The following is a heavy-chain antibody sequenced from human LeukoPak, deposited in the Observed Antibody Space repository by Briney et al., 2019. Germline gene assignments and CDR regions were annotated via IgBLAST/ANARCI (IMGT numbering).Heavy chain of an antibody. J-gene: IGHJ4*02. CDR2: IFYAGST. D-gene: IGHD5-18*01. CDR3: AGGDRGYSYGPLDY. V-gene: IGHV4-59*08. Sequence: PSDTLSLTCTVSGGSIRSYYWSWIRQPPGKGLEWIGYIFYAGSTTYNPSLKSRVTISIDTSKNHFSQRLNSATASHTAGYYCAGGDRGYSYGPLDYWGQGTLVTVSS. CDR1: GGSIRSYY.